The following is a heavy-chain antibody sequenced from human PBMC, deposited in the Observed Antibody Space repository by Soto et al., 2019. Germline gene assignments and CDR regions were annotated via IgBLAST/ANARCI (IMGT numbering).Heavy chain of an antibody. D-gene: IGHD3-22*01. CDR1: GESIGTGGYY. CDR2: IHYSGNT. J-gene: IGHJ4*02. CDR3: ATNHDDISGRTPLLFDS. Sequence: QVQLQASGPGLVKPSQTLSLTCTVSGESIGTGGYYWDWIRQHPGKGPEWIGYIHYSGNTYYNPSPKSRLTISLDTSKNQCSLHLSSVTAADTAVYYCATNHDDISGRTPLLFDSWGQGTLVTVSS. V-gene: IGHV4-31*03.